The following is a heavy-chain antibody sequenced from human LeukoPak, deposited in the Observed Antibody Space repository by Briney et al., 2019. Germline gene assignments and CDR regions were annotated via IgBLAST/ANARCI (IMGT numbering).Heavy chain of an antibody. CDR3: APLAVATGEVCF. J-gene: IGHJ4*02. V-gene: IGHV3-30-3*01. D-gene: IGHD5-12*01. CDR2: ISGDGSNE. CDR1: GFIFGNYP. Sequence: PGKSLRLSCAASGFIFGNYPMHWVRQAPGKGLEWVAVISGDGSNEHYADSVKGRFTISRDNSKNTLYLQMNSLRADDTAVYYCAPLAVATGEVCFWGQGTLVTVSS.